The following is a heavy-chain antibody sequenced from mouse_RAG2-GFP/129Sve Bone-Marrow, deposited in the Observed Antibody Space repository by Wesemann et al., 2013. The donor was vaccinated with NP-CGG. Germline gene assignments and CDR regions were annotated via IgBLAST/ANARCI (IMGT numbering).Heavy chain of an antibody. CDR1: GYTFTDYE. Sequence: QVQLQQSGAELVRPGASVTLSCKASGYTFTDYEMHWVKQTPVHGLEWIGAIDPETGGTSYNQKFKGKATLTVDKSSSTAYMELRSLTSEDSAVYYCGNYFDYWGQGTTLTVSS. CDR3: GNYFDY. J-gene: IGHJ2*01. CDR2: IDPETGGT. V-gene: IGHV1-15*01.